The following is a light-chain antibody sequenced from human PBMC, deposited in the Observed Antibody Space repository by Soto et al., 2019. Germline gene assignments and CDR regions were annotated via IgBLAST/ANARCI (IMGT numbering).Light chain of an antibody. V-gene: IGKV4-1*01. CDR2: WAS. CDR3: EQYYSTTQT. Sequence: DIVMTQSPDSLAVSLGERPTTNCKSSQSVLYSSNNKNYLAWYQQKTGQPPKLLIYWASTRESGDPDRFSRDGSGTDFPRTTTSLHAEGVAVYYCEQYYSTTQTFGQGTKLEIK. CDR1: QSVLYSSNNKNY. J-gene: IGKJ2*01.